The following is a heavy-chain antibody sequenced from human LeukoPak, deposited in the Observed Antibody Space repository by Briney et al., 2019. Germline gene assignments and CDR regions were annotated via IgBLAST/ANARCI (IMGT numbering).Heavy chain of an antibody. CDR1: GGSISSYY. V-gene: IGHV4-4*07. CDR2: AYMSGGT. D-gene: IGHD3-3*01. CDR3: AATTAFWSGYYYFDY. Sequence: SETLSLTCTVSGGSISSYYWSWIRQPAGQGLEWIGRAYMSGGTNYNPSLKSRVTMSLDTSKNQVSLKVTSVTAADTAVYYCAATTAFWSGYYYFDYWGQGTLVAVSS. J-gene: IGHJ4*02.